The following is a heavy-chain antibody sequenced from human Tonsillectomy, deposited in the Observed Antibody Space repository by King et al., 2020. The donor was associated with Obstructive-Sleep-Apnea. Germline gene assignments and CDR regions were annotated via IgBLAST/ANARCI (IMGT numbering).Heavy chain of an antibody. V-gene: IGHV4-31*01. Sequence: QLQESGPGLVKPSQTLFLTCTFSGGSIISGGYYWSWIRQHPGKGLQCIGYIYYIGSTYYKPSLKGVVTISVSTVKNQSSLKLSSVTAADTAVYYCARVTDYGDYPDAFDIWGQGTMVTVSS. CDR2: IYYIGST. CDR3: ARVTDYGDYPDAFDI. D-gene: IGHD4-17*01. J-gene: IGHJ3*02. CDR1: GGSIISGGYY.